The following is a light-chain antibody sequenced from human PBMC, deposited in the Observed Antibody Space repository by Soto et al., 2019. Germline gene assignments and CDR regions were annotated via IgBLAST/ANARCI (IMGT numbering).Light chain of an antibody. V-gene: IGKV1-39*01. Sequence: DIHMTQSPSTLSASLGDRVSITCRASQSINSWLAWYQQKPGKAPKLLIYAASSLQSGVPSRFSGSGSGTDFTLTLSSLQPEDFATYYCQQSFSTLYTFGQGTKLEIK. CDR1: QSINSW. J-gene: IGKJ2*01. CDR2: AAS. CDR3: QQSFSTLYT.